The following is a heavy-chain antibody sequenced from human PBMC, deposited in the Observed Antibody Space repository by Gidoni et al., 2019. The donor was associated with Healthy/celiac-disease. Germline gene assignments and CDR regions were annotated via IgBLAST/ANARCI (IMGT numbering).Heavy chain of an antibody. CDR2: ISYDGSNK. CDR3: AKDGADCSSTSCYTFDY. Sequence: QVQLVESGGGVVQPGRSLRLSCAASGFTFSSYGMHWVRQAPGKGLEWVAVISYDGSNKYYADDVKGRFTISRDNSKNTLYLQMNSLRAEDTAVYYCAKDGADCSSTSCYTFDYWGQGTLVTVSS. V-gene: IGHV3-30*18. CDR1: GFTFSSYG. D-gene: IGHD2-2*02. J-gene: IGHJ4*02.